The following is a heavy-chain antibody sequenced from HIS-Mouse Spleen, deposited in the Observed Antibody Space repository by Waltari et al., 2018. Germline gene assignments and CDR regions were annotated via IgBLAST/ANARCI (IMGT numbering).Heavy chain of an antibody. Sequence: QVQLQESGPGLVKPSQTLSLTCTVSGGSISSGGYYWSWIRQHPGKGLEWIGYIYYSGGTSYIPSLKSRVTISVDTSKNQFSLKLSSVTAADTAVYYCARRHAAAGDFDYWGQGTLVTVSS. CDR3: ARRHAAAGDFDY. CDR2: IYYSGGT. V-gene: IGHV4-31*03. J-gene: IGHJ4*02. CDR1: GGSISSGGYY. D-gene: IGHD6-13*01.